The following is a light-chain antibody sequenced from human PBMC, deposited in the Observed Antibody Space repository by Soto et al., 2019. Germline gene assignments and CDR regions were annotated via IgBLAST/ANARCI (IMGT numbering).Light chain of an antibody. J-gene: IGLJ1*01. V-gene: IGLV3-1*01. CDR3: QAWDSSTEV. Sequence: SYELTQPPSVXVXXXXXXXITCSGDKLGDKYACWYQQKPGQSPVLVIYQDSKRPSGIPERFSGSNSGNTATLTISGTQAMDEADYYCQAWDSSTEVFGTGTKLTVL. CDR2: QDS. CDR1: KLGDKY.